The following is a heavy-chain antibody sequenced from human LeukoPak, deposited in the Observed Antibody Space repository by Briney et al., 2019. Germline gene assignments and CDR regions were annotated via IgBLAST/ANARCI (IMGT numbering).Heavy chain of an antibody. V-gene: IGHV3-74*01. D-gene: IGHD4-23*01. CDR3: ARTSGSNSFLDY. CDR2: INTDGSAT. J-gene: IGHJ4*02. Sequence: PGGSLRLSCAASGSTYSSYWMHWVRQGPGKGLVWVSRINTDGSATSYADSAKGRFTISRDNAKNTLYLQMNSLRAEDTTVYYCARTSGSNSFLDYWGQGTLVTVSS. CDR1: GSTYSSYW.